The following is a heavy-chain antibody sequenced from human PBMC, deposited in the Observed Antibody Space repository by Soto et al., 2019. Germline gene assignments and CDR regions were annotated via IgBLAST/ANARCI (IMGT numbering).Heavy chain of an antibody. CDR3: VSSIKTELYGDYGRLGY. CDR1: GYTFTSYY. V-gene: IGHV1-46*01. J-gene: IGHJ4*02. CDR2: INPSGGST. Sequence: ASVKVSCKASGYTFTSYYMHWVRQAPGQGLEWMGIINPSGGSTSYAQKFQGRVTMTRDTSTSTVYMELSSLRSEDTAVYYCVSSIKTELYGDYGRLGYWGQGTLVTVSS. D-gene: IGHD4-17*01.